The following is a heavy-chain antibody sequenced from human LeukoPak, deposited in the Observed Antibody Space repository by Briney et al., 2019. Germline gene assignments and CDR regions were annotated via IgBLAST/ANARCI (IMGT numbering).Heavy chain of an antibody. CDR1: GGSISSGGYS. CDR3: ARADSSGPNWLDP. Sequence: SQTLSLTCAVSGGSISSGGYSWSWIRQPPGKGLEWIGYIYHSGSTYYNPSLKSRVTISVDRSKNQFSLKLSSVTAADTAVYYCARADSSGPNWLDPWGQGTLVTVSS. J-gene: IGHJ5*02. CDR2: IYHSGST. V-gene: IGHV4-30-2*01. D-gene: IGHD3-22*01.